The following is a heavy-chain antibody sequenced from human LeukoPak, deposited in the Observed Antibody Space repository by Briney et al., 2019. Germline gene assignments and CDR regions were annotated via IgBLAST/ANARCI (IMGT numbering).Heavy chain of an antibody. CDR2: ISYDGSNK. D-gene: IGHD6-13*01. Sequence: GGSLRLSCAASGFTFSSYAMHWVRQAPGNGLEWVAVISYDGSNKYYADSVKGRFTISRDNSKNTLYLQMNSLRAEDTAVYYCAQIGQQIPHWLDPWGQGTLVTVSS. CDR3: AQIGQQIPHWLDP. V-gene: IGHV3-30*01. CDR1: GFTFSSYA. J-gene: IGHJ5*02.